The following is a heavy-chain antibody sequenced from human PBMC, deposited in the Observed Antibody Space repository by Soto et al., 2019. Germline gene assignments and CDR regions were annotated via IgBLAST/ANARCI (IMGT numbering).Heavy chain of an antibody. CDR2: IYSGGST. V-gene: IGHV3-53*02. CDR1: GFTVSSNY. D-gene: IGHD3-3*01. J-gene: IGHJ6*02. CDR3: AREGPMIFGVPEYYYYGMDV. Sequence: VQLVETGGGLIQPGGSLRLSCAASGFTVSSNYMSWVRQAPGKGLEWVSVIYSGGSTYYADSVKGRFTISRDNSKNTLYLQMNSLRAEDTAVYYCAREGPMIFGVPEYYYYGMDVWGQGTTVTVSS.